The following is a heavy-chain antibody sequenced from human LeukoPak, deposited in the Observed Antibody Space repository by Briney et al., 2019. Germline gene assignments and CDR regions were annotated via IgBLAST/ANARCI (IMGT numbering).Heavy chain of an antibody. CDR1: GFTFSSYA. V-gene: IGHV3-23*01. D-gene: IGHD1-26*01. J-gene: IGHJ4*02. CDR2: VSGSGTST. Sequence: PGGSLRLSCAASGFTFSSYAMGWVRQAPGKGLEWVSDVSGSGTSTNYADSVKGRLTISRDNSKNTLYLQINSLRAEDTAAYYCAKAVTGSYYTGLGSWGQGTLVTVSS. CDR3: AKAVTGSYYTGLGS.